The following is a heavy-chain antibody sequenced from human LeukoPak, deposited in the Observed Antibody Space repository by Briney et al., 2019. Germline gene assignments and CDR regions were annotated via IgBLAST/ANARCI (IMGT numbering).Heavy chain of an antibody. Sequence: GRSLRLSCAASGFTFSSYGMHWVRQAPGKGLEWVAVISYDGSNKYYADSVKGRFIISRDNSKNTLYLQMNSLRAEDTAVYYCAKARDYYDFWSGYRPRYYYYGMDVWGQGTTVTVSS. V-gene: IGHV3-30*18. J-gene: IGHJ6*02. D-gene: IGHD3-3*01. CDR1: GFTFSSYG. CDR3: AKARDYYDFWSGYRPRYYYYGMDV. CDR2: ISYDGSNK.